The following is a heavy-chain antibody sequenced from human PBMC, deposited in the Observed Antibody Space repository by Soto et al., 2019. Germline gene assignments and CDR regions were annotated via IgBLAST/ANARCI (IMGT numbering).Heavy chain of an antibody. J-gene: IGHJ4*02. CDR2: INTRGGST. Sequence: QVQLVQSGAEVRKPGAAVKVSCKASGYTFTFYYIHWVRQAPGQGLEGMGIINTRGGSTTYAQKFQGRVTITRDTSTSSVYMELGSLRSDDTAVYYCARQKIVGNTGFDSWGQGTLVTVSS. V-gene: IGHV1-46*01. CDR1: GYTFTFYY. CDR3: ARQKIVGNTGFDS. D-gene: IGHD1-26*01.